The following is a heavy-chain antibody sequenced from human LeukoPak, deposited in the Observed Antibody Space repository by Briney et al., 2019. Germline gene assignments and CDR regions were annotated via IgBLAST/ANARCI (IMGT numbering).Heavy chain of an antibody. CDR2: ICTSGST. CDR1: GGSISCGSYY. D-gene: IGHD2-21*02. Sequence: SETLSLTCTVSGGSISCGSYYWSWIRQPAGKGLEWIGRICTSGSTNYNPSLKSRVTISVDTSKNQFSLKLSSVTAADTAVYYCASTFLAYCGGDCYSEPWYFDLWGRGTLVTVSS. CDR3: ASTFLAYCGGDCYSEPWYFDL. J-gene: IGHJ2*01. V-gene: IGHV4-61*02.